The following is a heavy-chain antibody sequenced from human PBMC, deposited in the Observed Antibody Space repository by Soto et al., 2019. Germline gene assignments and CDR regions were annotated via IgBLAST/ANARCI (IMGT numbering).Heavy chain of an antibody. V-gene: IGHV3-74*01. CDR2: INSDGSST. Sequence: GGSLRLSCAASGFTFSSYWMHWVRQAPGKGLVWVSHINSDGSSTTYADSVKGRFTISRDNAKNTLYLQMNSLRAEDTAVYYCVRDALVGGFDYWGQGTLVTVSS. J-gene: IGHJ4*02. CDR3: VRDALVGGFDY. D-gene: IGHD1-26*01. CDR1: GFTFSSYW.